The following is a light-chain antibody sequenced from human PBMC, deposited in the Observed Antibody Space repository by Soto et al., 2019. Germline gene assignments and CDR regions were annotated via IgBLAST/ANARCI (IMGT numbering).Light chain of an antibody. CDR3: QRTYNAPFT. Sequence: DIQMTQSPSSLSASVGGRVTITCRASQTISTYLNWYQQTPGRAPALLISAASTLQSGVPSRFSGSGSGTDFTLTINNLQPEDFATYYCQRTYNAPFTFGPGTKVSIK. V-gene: IGKV1-39*01. CDR2: AAS. J-gene: IGKJ3*01. CDR1: QTISTY.